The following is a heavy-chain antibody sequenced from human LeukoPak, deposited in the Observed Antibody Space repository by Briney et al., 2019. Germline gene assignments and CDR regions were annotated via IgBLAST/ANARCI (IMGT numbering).Heavy chain of an antibody. D-gene: IGHD2/OR15-2a*01. Sequence: GGSLRLSCAASGFTFSSYGMHWVRQAPGKGLEWVAFIRYDGSNKYYADSVKGRFTISRDNSKNTLYLQMNSLRAEDTAVYYCARDWFHAIDYWGQGTLVTVSS. J-gene: IGHJ4*02. CDR2: IRYDGSNK. V-gene: IGHV3-30*02. CDR1: GFTFSSYG. CDR3: ARDWFHAIDY.